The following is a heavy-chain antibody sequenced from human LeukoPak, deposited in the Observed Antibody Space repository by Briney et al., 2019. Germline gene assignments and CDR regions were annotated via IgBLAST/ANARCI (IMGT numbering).Heavy chain of an antibody. V-gene: IGHV4-59*12. Sequence: SETLSLTCTVSGGSISSYYWSWIRQPPGKGLEWIGYIYYSGSTNYNPSLKSRVTISVDTSKNQFSLKLSSVTAADTAVYYCARGRHGLRYFDWPPLDYWGQGTLVTVSS. CDR1: GGSISSYY. CDR2: IYYSGST. CDR3: ARGRHGLRYFDWPPLDY. D-gene: IGHD3-9*01. J-gene: IGHJ4*02.